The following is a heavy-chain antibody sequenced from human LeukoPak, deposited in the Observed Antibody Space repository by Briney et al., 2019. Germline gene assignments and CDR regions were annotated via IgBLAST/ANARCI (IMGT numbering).Heavy chain of an antibody. CDR3: AKGAGYSSGWYKFDY. J-gene: IGHJ4*02. V-gene: IGHV3-23*01. Sequence: GGSLRLSCAASGFTFSSYAMSWVRQAPGKGLEWVSGISGSGGSTYYTDSVRGRFTISRDNSKNTLYVQMNSLRAEDTAVYYCAKGAGYSSGWYKFDYWGQGTLVTVSS. CDR1: GFTFSSYA. D-gene: IGHD6-19*01. CDR2: ISGSGGST.